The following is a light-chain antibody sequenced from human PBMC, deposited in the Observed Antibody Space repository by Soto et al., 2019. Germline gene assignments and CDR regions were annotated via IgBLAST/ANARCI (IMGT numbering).Light chain of an antibody. CDR3: CSYAGSTTRVQ. V-gene: IGLV2-14*01. CDR2: EVS. J-gene: IGLJ2*01. CDR1: SSDVDTYKY. Sequence: QPVLTQPASVSGSPGQSITISCTGTSSDVDTYKYVSWYQQHPGKAPKLMIYEVSYRPSGVSDRFSGSKSGNTASLTISGLQADDEADYYCCSYAGSTTRVQFGGGTKVTVL.